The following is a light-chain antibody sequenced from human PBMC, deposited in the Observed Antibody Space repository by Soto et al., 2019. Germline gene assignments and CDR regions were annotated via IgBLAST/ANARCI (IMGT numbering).Light chain of an antibody. CDR1: QTISGY. V-gene: IGKV1-5*01. CDR3: QQYSSYPLT. CDR2: DAA. Sequence: DIQMTQSPSTLSASVADRVTIACRASQTISGYLAWYQRKPAKAPKLLIYDAANLQTGVSSRFSGSGSGTEVTLTINSLQPDDFATYYCQQYSSYPLTFGGGTKVEIK. J-gene: IGKJ4*01.